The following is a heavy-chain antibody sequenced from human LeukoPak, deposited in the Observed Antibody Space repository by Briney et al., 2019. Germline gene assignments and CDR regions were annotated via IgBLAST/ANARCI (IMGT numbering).Heavy chain of an antibody. CDR2: IKQDGSDK. V-gene: IGHV3-7*01. J-gene: IGHJ6*03. D-gene: IGHD3-16*01. CDR3: ARIPAWVATRTGELHYYYYYMDV. CDR1: RFTFSSYW. Sequence: GGSLRLSCAASRFTFSSYWVCWVRQAPGKGLEWVASIKQDGSDKYYVDSVKGRFTISRDNAKNSLYLQMNSLRADDTAIYYCARIPAWVATRTGELHYYYYYMDVWGKGTTVTVSS.